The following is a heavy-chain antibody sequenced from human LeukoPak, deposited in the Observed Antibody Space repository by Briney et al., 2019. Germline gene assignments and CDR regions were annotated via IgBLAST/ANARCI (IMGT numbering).Heavy chain of an antibody. J-gene: IGHJ4*02. V-gene: IGHV4-59*01. Sequence: PSETLSLTCTVSGGSISSYYWSWLRQPPGKGLEWIGYIYYSGSTNYNPSLKSRVTISVDTSKNQFSLKLSSVTAADTAVYYCARGGRGKYQRQILDYWGQGTLVTVSS. D-gene: IGHD2-2*01. CDR2: IYYSGST. CDR1: GGSISSYY. CDR3: ARGGRGKYQRQILDY.